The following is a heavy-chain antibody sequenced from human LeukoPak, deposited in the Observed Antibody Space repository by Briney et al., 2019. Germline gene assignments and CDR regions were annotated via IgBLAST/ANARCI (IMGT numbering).Heavy chain of an antibody. CDR3: AKGWSSGWTVFDY. J-gene: IGHJ4*02. D-gene: IGHD6-19*01. Sequence: GGSLRLSCAAPGFTFASHAMTWVPKAPGKGLQWVSAISGSGRITYYVDPVKGRSTISRDYSKNTLYLQMNSLRAEDTAVYYCAKGWSSGWTVFDYWGQGTLVTVSS. V-gene: IGHV3-23*01. CDR2: ISGSGRIT. CDR1: GFTFASHA.